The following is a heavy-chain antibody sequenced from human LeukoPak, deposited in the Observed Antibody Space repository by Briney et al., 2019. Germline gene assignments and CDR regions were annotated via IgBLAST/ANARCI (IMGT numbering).Heavy chain of an antibody. Sequence: GGSLRLSCAASGFTVSSNYMSWVRQAPGKGLEWVSVIYSGGSTYYADSVKGRFTISRDNSKNTLYLQMNSLRAEDTAVYYCARATLGAEDAFDIWGQGTMVTVSS. CDR1: GFTVSSNY. J-gene: IGHJ3*02. D-gene: IGHD1-26*01. V-gene: IGHV3-53*01. CDR2: IYSGGST. CDR3: ARATLGAEDAFDI.